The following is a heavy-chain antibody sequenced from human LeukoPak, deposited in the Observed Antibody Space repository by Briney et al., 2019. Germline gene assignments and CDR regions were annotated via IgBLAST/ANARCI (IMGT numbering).Heavy chain of an antibody. CDR2: ISYDGSNK. V-gene: IGHV3-30-3*01. D-gene: IGHD1-26*01. CDR3: AREKGSYYVGYFDY. J-gene: IGHJ4*02. CDR1: GFTFSSYA. Sequence: SGGSLRLSCAASGFTFSSYAMHWVRQAPGKGLEWVAVISYDGSNKYYADSVKGRFTISRDNSKNTLYLQMNSLRAEDTAVYYCAREKGSYYVGYFDYWGQGTLVTVSS.